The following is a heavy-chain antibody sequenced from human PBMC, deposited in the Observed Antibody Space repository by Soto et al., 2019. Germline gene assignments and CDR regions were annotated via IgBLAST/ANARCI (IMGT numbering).Heavy chain of an antibody. V-gene: IGHV3-21*01. CDR2: ISSSSSYI. CDR3: ARELGQKFDH. CDR1: GFTFSSYS. Sequence: GGSLRLSCAASGFTFSSYSMNWVRQAPGKGLEWVSSISSSSSYIYYADSLKGRFTISRDNAKNSLYLQMNSLRAEDTAVYYCARELGQKFDHWGQGTLGTVSS. J-gene: IGHJ4*02.